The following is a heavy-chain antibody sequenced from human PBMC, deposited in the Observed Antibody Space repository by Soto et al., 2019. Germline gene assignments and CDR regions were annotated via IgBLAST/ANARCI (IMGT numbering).Heavy chain of an antibody. CDR3: XXXXYDSXGFXXEDH. D-gene: IGHD3-22*01. V-gene: IGHV1-18*01. CDR2: ISADNGNT. J-gene: IGHJ1*01. Sequence: QVXLVQSGAEVKKPGASVMVSCQASGYSFNNYLISWVRQAPGQGPEWVGWISADNGNTNYGQKFLXXVXXTXDTXXXXXXXXXXXXXXXXXXXXXXXXXXYDSXGFXXEDHWGQGTLVTVSS. CDR1: GYSFNNYL.